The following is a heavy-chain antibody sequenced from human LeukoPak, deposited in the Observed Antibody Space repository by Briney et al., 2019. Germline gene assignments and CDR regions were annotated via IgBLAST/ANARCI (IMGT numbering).Heavy chain of an antibody. Sequence: SETLSLTCTVSGGSISSYYWSWIRQPPGKGLEWIGYIYYSGSTNYNPSLKSRVTISVDTSKNQFSLKLSSVTAADTAVYYCARRGDSGYGMDVWSQGTTVTVSS. J-gene: IGHJ6*02. V-gene: IGHV4-59*08. CDR2: IYYSGST. CDR1: GGSISSYY. D-gene: IGHD1-26*01. CDR3: ARRGDSGYGMDV.